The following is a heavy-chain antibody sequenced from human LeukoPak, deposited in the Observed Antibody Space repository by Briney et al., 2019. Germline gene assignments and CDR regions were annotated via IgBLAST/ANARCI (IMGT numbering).Heavy chain of an antibody. CDR1: GGSFSGYY. V-gene: IGHV4-34*01. CDR3: ARQAVLRLFDY. D-gene: IGHD3-3*01. Sequence: SETLSLTCAVYGGSFSGYYWSWIRQPPGKGLEWIGEINHSGSTNYNPSLKSRVTISVDTSKNQFSLKLSSVTAADTAVYYCARQAVLRLFDYWGQGTLVTVSS. CDR2: INHSGST. J-gene: IGHJ4*02.